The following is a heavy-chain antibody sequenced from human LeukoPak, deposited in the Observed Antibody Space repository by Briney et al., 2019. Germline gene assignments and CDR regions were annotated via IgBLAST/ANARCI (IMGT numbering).Heavy chain of an antibody. CDR2: ISSSSSYI. J-gene: IGHJ4*02. D-gene: IGHD2-2*01. V-gene: IGHV3-21*01. Sequence: XAASGFTFSSYSMNWVRQAPGKGLEWVSSISSSSSYIYYADSVKGRFTISRDNAKNSLYLQMNSLRAEDTAVYYCATEDCSSTSCYDYWGQGTLVTVSS. CDR1: GFTFSSYS. CDR3: ATEDCSSTSCYDY.